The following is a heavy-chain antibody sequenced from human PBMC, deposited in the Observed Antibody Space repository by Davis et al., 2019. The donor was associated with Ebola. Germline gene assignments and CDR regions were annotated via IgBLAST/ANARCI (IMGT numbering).Heavy chain of an antibody. CDR3: TRGAYSSSWGLFDY. Sequence: ASVKVSCKASGYTFTNYDINWVRQATGQGLEWIGWMNPNSANTGYAQNFQGRVTMTRNTSISTAYMELSSLRSEDTAVYYCTRGAYSSSWGLFDYWGQGTLVTVSS. CDR2: MNPNSANT. D-gene: IGHD6-13*01. V-gene: IGHV1-8*01. J-gene: IGHJ4*02. CDR1: GYTFTNYD.